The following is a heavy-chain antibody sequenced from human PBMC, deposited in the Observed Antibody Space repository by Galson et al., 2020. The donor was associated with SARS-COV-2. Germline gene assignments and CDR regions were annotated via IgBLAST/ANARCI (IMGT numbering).Heavy chain of an antibody. D-gene: IGHD6-19*01. CDR1: GFTFNNYA. V-gene: IGHV3-23*01. CDR2: ISGSGNNT. CDR3: AKDGGGWYTSGWYYFDY. J-gene: IGHJ4*02. Sequence: SLRLSCTASGFTFNNYAMSWVRQAPGKGLEWVSSISGSGNNTYHADPVKGRFTMSRDNSKNTLYLQMNSRRTEDTAIYYCAKDGGGWYTSGWYYFDYWGQGTLVTVSS.